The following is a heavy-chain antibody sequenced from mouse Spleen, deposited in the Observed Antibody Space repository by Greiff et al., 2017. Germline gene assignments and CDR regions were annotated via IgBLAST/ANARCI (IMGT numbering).Heavy chain of an antibody. CDR2: IWSGGST. Sequence: QVQLQQSGPGLVQPSQSLSITCTVSGFSLTSYGVHWVRQSPGKGLEWLGVIWSGGSTDYNAAFISRLSISKDNSKSQVFFKMNSLQADDTAIYYCARHYDYDGGFAYWGQGTLVTVSA. CDR3: ARHYDYDGGFAY. J-gene: IGHJ3*01. CDR1: GFSLTSYG. D-gene: IGHD2-4*01. V-gene: IGHV2-2*01.